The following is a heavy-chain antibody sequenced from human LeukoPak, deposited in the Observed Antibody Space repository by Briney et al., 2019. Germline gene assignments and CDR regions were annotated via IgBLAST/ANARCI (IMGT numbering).Heavy chain of an antibody. V-gene: IGHV4-34*01. Sequence: PSETLSLTCAVYGGSFSGYYWSWIRQPPGKGLEWIGEINHSGSTNYNPSLKSRVTISVDTSKNQCSLKLSSVTAADTAVYYCARLRIRGYCSSTSCYPWGQGTLVTVSS. D-gene: IGHD2-2*01. J-gene: IGHJ5*02. CDR3: ARLRIRGYCSSTSCYP. CDR1: GGSFSGYY. CDR2: INHSGST.